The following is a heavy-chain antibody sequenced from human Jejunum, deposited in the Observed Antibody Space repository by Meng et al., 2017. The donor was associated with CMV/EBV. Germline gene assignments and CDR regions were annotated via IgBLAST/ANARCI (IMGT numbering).Heavy chain of an antibody. V-gene: IGHV4-59*01. CDR2: VYYSGTP. J-gene: IGHJ6*02. D-gene: IGHD2-15*01. CDR3: ARDPLLRCSDTQCSGEYYYYGMDV. Sequence: WPRHPPWKRLSLIVYVYYSGTPHYNPSLNSRATISIDTAQKQFSLKLMSVTAADTAVYFCARDPLLRCSDTQCSGEYYYYGMDVWGQGTTVTVSS.